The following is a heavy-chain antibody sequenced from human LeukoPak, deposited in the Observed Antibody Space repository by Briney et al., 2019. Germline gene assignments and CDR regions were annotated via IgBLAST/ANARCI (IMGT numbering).Heavy chain of an antibody. CDR1: GGSISGSSYY. CDR3: ARLVGAPDAFDI. Sequence: SETLSLTCTVSGGSISGSSYYWSWIRQPPGKGLEWIGYIYYSGSTNYNPSLKSRVTISVDTSKNQFSLKLSSVTAADTAVYYCARLVGAPDAFDIWGQGTMVTVSS. D-gene: IGHD1-26*01. V-gene: IGHV4-61*01. CDR2: IYYSGST. J-gene: IGHJ3*02.